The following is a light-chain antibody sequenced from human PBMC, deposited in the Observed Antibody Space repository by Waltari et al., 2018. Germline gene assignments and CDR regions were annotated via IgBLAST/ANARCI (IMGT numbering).Light chain of an antibody. CDR3: TSYTDSDNLV. Sequence: QSALTQPPSASGSLGQSVTLSCTGTSSDIGAHNYVSWYQPRPGNAPKLVIFEVVKRPSGVPDRFSGSKSGSTASLTVSGLQADDEADYYCTSYTDSDNLVFGGGTNLAVL. CDR1: SSDIGAHNY. V-gene: IGLV2-8*01. CDR2: EVV. J-gene: IGLJ3*02.